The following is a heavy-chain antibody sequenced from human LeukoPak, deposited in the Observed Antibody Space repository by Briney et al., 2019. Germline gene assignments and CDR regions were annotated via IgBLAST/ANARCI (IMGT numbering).Heavy chain of an antibody. CDR3: ARSISMIVGDGAFDI. V-gene: IGHV4-39*01. CDR1: GGSISSISYY. Sequence: PSETLSLTCTVSGGSISSISYYWGWIRQPPGKGLEWIGSMYHNGSTYYNPSLKSRVTISVDTSKNQFSLKLSSVTAADTAIYYCARSISMIVGDGAFDIWGQGTMVTVSS. CDR2: MYHNGST. J-gene: IGHJ3*02. D-gene: IGHD3-22*01.